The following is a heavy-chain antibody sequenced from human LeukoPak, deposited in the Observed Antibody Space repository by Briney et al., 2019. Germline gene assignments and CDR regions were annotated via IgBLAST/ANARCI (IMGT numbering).Heavy chain of an antibody. CDR3: ARDYYDSSGYYYFDY. CDR1: TFTFSSYA. CDR2: ISSDGSNK. D-gene: IGHD3-22*01. V-gene: IGHV3-30*04. J-gene: IGHJ4*02. Sequence: GGSLRLSCAASTFTFSSYAMHWVRQAPGKGLEWVTVISSDGSNKYYADSVKGRFTISRDNAKNSLYLQMNSLRAEDTAVYYCARDYYDSSGYYYFDYWGQGTLVTVSS.